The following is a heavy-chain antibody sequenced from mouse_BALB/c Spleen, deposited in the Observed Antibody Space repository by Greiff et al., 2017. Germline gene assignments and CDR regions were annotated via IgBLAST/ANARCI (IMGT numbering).Heavy chain of an antibody. CDR1: GYTFTSYY. J-gene: IGHJ3*01. V-gene: IGHV1S56*01. D-gene: IGHD2-10*02. CDR2: IYPGNVNT. CDR3: ARARLTPSGDWFAY. Sequence: QVQLQQSGPELVKPGASVRISCKASGYTFTSYYIHWVKQRPGQGLEWIGWIYPGNVNTKYNEKFKGKATLTADKSSSTAYMQLSSLTSEDSAVYFGARARLTPSGDWFAYWGQGTLVTVSA.